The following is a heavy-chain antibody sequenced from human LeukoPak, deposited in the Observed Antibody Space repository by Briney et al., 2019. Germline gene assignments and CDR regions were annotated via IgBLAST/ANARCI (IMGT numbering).Heavy chain of an antibody. CDR3: ARARGGSSSWTFDY. Sequence: ASVKVSCKASGYTFTSYGISWVRQAPGQGLEWMGWISAYNGNTNYAQKLQGRVTMTTDTSTSTAYMELSSLRSEDTAVYYCARARGGSSSWTFDYWGQGTLVTVSS. CDR1: GYTFTSYG. D-gene: IGHD6-13*01. CDR2: ISAYNGNT. V-gene: IGHV1-18*01. J-gene: IGHJ4*02.